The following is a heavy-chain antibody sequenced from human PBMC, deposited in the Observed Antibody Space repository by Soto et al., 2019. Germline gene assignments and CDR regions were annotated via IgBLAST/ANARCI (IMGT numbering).Heavy chain of an antibody. J-gene: IGHJ6*02. CDR2: INQDASEK. D-gene: IGHD6-19*01. Sequence: VGSLRLSCAASSFTFSSYWLSWVRQAPGKGLEWVDTINQDASEKYYVYSVKGRVXXXXXXXXXXXYXXIXXLRADDTAVYYCARDGPFISVAAPAFQYAMDVWGQGTTVTSP. CDR3: ARDGPFISVAAPAFQYAMDV. V-gene: IGHV3-7*03. CDR1: SFTFSSYW.